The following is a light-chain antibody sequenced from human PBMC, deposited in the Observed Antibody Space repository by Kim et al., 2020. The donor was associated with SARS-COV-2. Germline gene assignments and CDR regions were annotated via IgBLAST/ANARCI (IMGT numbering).Light chain of an antibody. CDR1: VLAKKY. J-gene: IGLJ3*02. Sequence: SYELTQPSSVSVSPGQTARNTCSGDVLAKKYARWFQQKPGQAPVLVIYKDSERPSGIPERFSGSSSGTTVTLTISGAQVEDEADYYCYSAADNAWVFGGGTQLTVL. V-gene: IGLV3-27*01. CDR2: KDS. CDR3: YSAADNAWV.